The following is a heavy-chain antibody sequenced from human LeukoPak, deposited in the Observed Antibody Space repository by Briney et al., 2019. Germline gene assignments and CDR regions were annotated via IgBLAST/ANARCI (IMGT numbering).Heavy chain of an antibody. CDR1: GFTFSSYW. D-gene: IGHD3-22*01. Sequence: PGGSLRLSCAASGFTFSSYWMTWGRQALGRGLEWVGFIRSKAYGGTAEYAASVKGRFTISRDDSKSIAYLQMDSLKTEDKAVYYCTRDRHNNTYDSRRPDYWGQGTLVTVSS. V-gene: IGHV3-49*04. CDR3: TRDRHNNTYDSRRPDY. J-gene: IGHJ4*02. CDR2: IRSKAYGGTA.